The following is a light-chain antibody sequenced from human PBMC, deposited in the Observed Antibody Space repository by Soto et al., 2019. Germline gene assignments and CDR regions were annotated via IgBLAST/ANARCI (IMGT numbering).Light chain of an antibody. Sequence: DIQLTQSPSSVSASVGDRVTVTCRASQGISSWLAWYQQKPGKAPRLLIYAASSLQRGVPSRFSGSGAGTYFTRTISSLQPADFATYYCQQANSFPPLTFGGGTKVEIK. CDR2: AAS. J-gene: IGKJ4*01. V-gene: IGKV1D-12*01. CDR3: QQANSFPPLT. CDR1: QGISSW.